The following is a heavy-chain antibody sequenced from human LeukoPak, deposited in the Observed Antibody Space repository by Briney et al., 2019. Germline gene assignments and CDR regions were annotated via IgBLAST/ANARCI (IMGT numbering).Heavy chain of an antibody. CDR3: ARDQALYFSYGDY. CDR2: IFYDGSKE. CDR1: GFTFSNYG. J-gene: IGHJ4*02. D-gene: IGHD2/OR15-2a*01. V-gene: IGHV3-33*01. Sequence: GRSLRLSCAASGFTFSNYGMHWVCQAPGKGREWLAAIFYDGSKEHYADTVKGRFTISRDNSKNTLYLQVNSLIADDTAVYYCARDQALYFSYGDYWGQGTLVTVSS.